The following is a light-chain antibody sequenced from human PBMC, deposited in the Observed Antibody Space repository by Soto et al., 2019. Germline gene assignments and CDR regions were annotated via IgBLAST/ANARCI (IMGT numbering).Light chain of an antibody. V-gene: IGKV1-5*01. CDR3: QQYKRFPWT. CDR2: EAS. J-gene: IGKJ1*01. CDR1: QTISKW. Sequence: IQRTQSPSILSPSVGDRVTITWRASQTISKWVAWYKQKPGKAPSPLISEASSLERGVPSMCSCSGSATEFNITITSLPPHGFATYYCQQYKRFPWTFGQGTKVHIK.